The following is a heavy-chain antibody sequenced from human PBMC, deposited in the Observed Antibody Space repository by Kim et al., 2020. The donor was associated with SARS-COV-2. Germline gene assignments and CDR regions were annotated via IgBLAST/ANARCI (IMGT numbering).Heavy chain of an antibody. Sequence: LKSRVTISVDTSKNQFSLKLSSVTAADTAVYYCAREAGVVRGVIIKGFDYWGQGTLVTVSS. V-gene: IGHV4-31*02. CDR3: AREAGVVRGVIIKGFDY. D-gene: IGHD3-10*01. J-gene: IGHJ4*02.